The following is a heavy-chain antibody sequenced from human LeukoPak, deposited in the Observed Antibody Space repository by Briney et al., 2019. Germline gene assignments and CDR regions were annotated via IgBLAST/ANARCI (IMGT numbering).Heavy chain of an antibody. CDR3: AANVLPAATYDY. CDR1: GGSISSYY. J-gene: IGHJ4*02. V-gene: IGHV4-59*05. Sequence: ASETLSLTCTVSGGSISSYYWSWIRQPPGKGLEWIGSIYYSGSTYYNPSLKSRVTISVDTSKNQFSLKLSSVTAADTAVYYCAANVLPAATYDYWGQGTLVTVSS. CDR2: IYYSGST. D-gene: IGHD2-2*01.